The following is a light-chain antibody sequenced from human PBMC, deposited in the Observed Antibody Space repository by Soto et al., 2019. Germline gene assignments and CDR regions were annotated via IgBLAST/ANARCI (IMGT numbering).Light chain of an antibody. J-gene: IGKJ1*01. CDR1: QSISDW. V-gene: IGKV1-5*03. Sequence: DIPMTQTPSTLPVSIGDRVTINCRASQSISDWLAWYQQKPGKAPRLLIYRASTLQSGVPSRFRGSGYGTEFTLTISDLQADDFATYYCQQYHIYSWTFGQGTTVGIK. CDR3: QQYHIYSWT. CDR2: RAS.